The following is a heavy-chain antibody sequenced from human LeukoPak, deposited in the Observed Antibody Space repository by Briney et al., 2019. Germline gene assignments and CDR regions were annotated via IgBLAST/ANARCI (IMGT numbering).Heavy chain of an antibody. Sequence: GGSLRLSCAASGFTFSSYAMNWVRQAPGKGLEWVSDISGSGGSTYYADSVKGRFTISRDNSNNTLYLQMNSLRVEDTAVYYCAPDPNKWLRNYWGQGTLVTVSS. J-gene: IGHJ4*02. CDR3: APDPNKWLRNY. V-gene: IGHV3-23*01. CDR1: GFTFSSYA. D-gene: IGHD5-12*01. CDR2: ISGSGGST.